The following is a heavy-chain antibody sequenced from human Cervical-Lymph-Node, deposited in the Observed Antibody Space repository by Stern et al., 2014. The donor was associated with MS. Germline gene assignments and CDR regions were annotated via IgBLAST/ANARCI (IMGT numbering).Heavy chain of an antibody. CDR3: AREGAGYCSGGSCYSGEYFQH. V-gene: IGHV1-18*04. CDR2: ISAYNGNT. Sequence: QVQLVQSGAEVKKPGASVKVSCKASGYTFTSYGISWVRQAPGQGLEGMGWISAYNGNTNYAQKLQGRVTMTTDTSTSTAYMELRSLRSDDTAVYYCAREGAGYCSGGSCYSGEYFQHWGQGTLVTVSS. D-gene: IGHD2-15*01. CDR1: GYTFTSYG. J-gene: IGHJ1*01.